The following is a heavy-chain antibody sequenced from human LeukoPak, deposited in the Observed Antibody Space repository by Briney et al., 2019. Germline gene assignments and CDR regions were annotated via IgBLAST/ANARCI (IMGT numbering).Heavy chain of an antibody. J-gene: IGHJ6*03. V-gene: IGHV1-46*01. CDR2: INPTGGST. CDR1: GYTFTSYY. Sequence: ASVKVSCKASGYTFTSYYMHWVRQAPGQGLEWMGLINPTGGSTGYAQKFQGRVTMTRDMSTSTDYMELSSLRSEDTAIYYCARDPYSGSYGNHYYYFMDVWGKGTTVTISS. D-gene: IGHD1-26*01. CDR3: ARDPYSGSYGNHYYYFMDV.